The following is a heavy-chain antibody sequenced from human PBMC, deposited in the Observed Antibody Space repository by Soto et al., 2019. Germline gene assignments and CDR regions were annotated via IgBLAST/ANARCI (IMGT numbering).Heavy chain of an antibody. CDR3: ARWMTTVTTLDY. V-gene: IGHV4-30-2*01. CDR2: IYHSGST. D-gene: IGHD4-4*01. Sequence: QLQLQESGSGLVKPSQTLSLTCAVSGGSISSGGYSWSWIRQPTGKGLEWIGYIYHSGSTYYDPSLKSRVTISVDRSKNQFSLNLSSVTAADTAVYYCARWMTTVTTLDYWGQGTLVTVSS. CDR1: GGSISSGGYS. J-gene: IGHJ4*02.